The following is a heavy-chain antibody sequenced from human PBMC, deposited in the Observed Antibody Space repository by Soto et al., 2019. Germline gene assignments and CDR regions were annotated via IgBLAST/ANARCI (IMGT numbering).Heavy chain of an antibody. CDR1: GGSISSSSYY. CDR2: IYYSGST. D-gene: IGHD6-6*01. CDR3: AQLGTPEDSSSLDYYYYYMDV. Sequence: SETLSLTCTVSGGSISSSSYYWGWIRQPPGKGLEWIGSIYYSGSTYYNPSLKSRVTISVDTSKNQFSLKLSSVTAADTAVYYCAQLGTPEDSSSLDYYYYYMDVWGKGTTVTVSS. V-gene: IGHV4-39*01. J-gene: IGHJ6*03.